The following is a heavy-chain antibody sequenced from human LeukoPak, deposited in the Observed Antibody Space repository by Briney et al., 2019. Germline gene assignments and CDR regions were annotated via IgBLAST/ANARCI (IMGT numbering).Heavy chain of an antibody. CDR2: ISSSGSTI. CDR1: GFTFSSYE. CDR3: ANLPARGGWSPIDY. Sequence: PGGSLRLSCAASGFTFSSYEMNWVRQAPGKGLEWVSYISSSGSTIYYADSVKGRFTISRDNAKNSLYLQMNSLRAEDTAVYYCANLPARGGWSPIDYWGQGTLVTVSS. V-gene: IGHV3-48*03. D-gene: IGHD6-19*01. J-gene: IGHJ4*02.